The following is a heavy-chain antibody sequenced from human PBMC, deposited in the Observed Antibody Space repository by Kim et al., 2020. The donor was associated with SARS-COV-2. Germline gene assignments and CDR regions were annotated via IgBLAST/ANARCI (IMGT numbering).Heavy chain of an antibody. CDR1: GFTFSDYY. Sequence: GGSLRLSCEASGFTFSDYYMSWIRQAPGKGLEWVSYISSSSSYTNYADSVKGRFTISRDNAKNSLYLQMNSLRAEDTAVYYCAIHCTNGVCYKLVSQWGQGTLVTVSS. CDR2: ISSSSSYT. J-gene: IGHJ4*02. V-gene: IGHV3-11*03. D-gene: IGHD2-8*01. CDR3: AIHCTNGVCYKLVSQ.